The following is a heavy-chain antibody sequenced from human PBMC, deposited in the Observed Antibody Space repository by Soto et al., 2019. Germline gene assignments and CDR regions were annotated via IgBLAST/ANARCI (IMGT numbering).Heavy chain of an antibody. Sequence: AGGSLRLVCVSTGVDFDNFSLHWVSQGIGEVLEWVSGISWNSGSIGYADSVKGRFTISRDNAKNSLYLQMNSLRAEDTALYYCAKSQLRYFDWPSDAFDIWGQGTMVTVSS. D-gene: IGHD3-9*01. J-gene: IGHJ3*02. CDR3: AKSQLRYFDWPSDAFDI. V-gene: IGHV3-9*01. CDR2: ISWNSGSI. CDR1: GVDFDNFS.